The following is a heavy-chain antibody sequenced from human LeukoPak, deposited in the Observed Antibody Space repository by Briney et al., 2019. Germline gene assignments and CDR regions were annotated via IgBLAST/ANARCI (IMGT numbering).Heavy chain of an antibody. Sequence: PGGSLRLSCAASGFTFSSYAMHWVRQAPGKGLEWVAVISYDGSNKYYADSVKGRFTISRDNSKNTLYLQMNSLRAEDTAVYYCARDGASADFDYWGQGTLVTVSS. J-gene: IGHJ4*02. CDR1: GFTFSSYA. V-gene: IGHV3-30-3*01. D-gene: IGHD4/OR15-4a*01. CDR3: ARDGASADFDY. CDR2: ISYDGSNK.